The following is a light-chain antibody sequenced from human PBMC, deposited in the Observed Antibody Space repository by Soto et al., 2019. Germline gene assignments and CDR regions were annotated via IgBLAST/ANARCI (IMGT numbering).Light chain of an antibody. V-gene: IGKV3-11*01. J-gene: IGKJ4*01. CDR1: QSVGND. CDR2: SAS. Sequence: EIVLTQSPATLSLSPGERATLSCRASQSVGNDLVWYHHKPGQAPRLLIYSASNRATGIPARFSVSGSGTDFTLTISSLEPEDFAVYYCQQRTNWPPSFGGGTKVEIK. CDR3: QQRTNWPPS.